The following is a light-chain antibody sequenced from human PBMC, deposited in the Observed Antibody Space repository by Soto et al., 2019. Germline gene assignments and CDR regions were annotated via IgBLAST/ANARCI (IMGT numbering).Light chain of an antibody. CDR3: QQRSIWPPIT. CDR1: QSVSSD. V-gene: IGKV3-11*01. Sequence: ETVLTQSPATLSLSPGERATLSCRASQSVSSDLAWYQQKPGEAPRLLIYDTSSRATGIPARFSGSGSGTDFTLTISSLEPEDFAVYFCQQRSIWPPITFGQGTRLEI. CDR2: DTS. J-gene: IGKJ5*01.